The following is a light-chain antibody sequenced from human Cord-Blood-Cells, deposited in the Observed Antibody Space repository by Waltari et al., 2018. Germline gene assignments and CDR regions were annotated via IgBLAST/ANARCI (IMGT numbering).Light chain of an antibody. CDR3: SSYTSSSTWV. Sequence: QSALTQPASVSGSPGPSITIPCTGTSSDVGGYTSVSWYQQHPGKAPKLMIYDVSNRPSGVSNRFSGSKSGNTASLTISGLQAEDEADYYCSSYTSSSTWVFGGGTKLTVL. CDR2: DVS. J-gene: IGLJ3*02. CDR1: SSDVGGYTS. V-gene: IGLV2-14*01.